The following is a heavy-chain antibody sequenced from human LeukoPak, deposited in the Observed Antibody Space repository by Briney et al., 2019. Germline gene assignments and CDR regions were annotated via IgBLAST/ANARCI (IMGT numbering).Heavy chain of an antibody. CDR2: ISWDSGSI. Sequence: PGGSLRLSCAASGFTFDDYAMHWVRQAPGKGLEWVSGISWDSGSIGYAGSVKGRFTISRDNAKNSLYLQMNSLRTEDTALYYCVKDSQDGDNLIDYWGQGTLVTVSS. J-gene: IGHJ4*02. CDR3: VKDSQDGDNLIDY. CDR1: GFTFDDYA. D-gene: IGHD4-17*01. V-gene: IGHV3-9*01.